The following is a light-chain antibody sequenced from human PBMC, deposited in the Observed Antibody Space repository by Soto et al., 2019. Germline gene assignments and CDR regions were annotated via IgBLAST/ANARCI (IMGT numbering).Light chain of an antibody. CDR1: QSVRRN. CDR3: QQYNNWPGT. CDR2: DAS. V-gene: IGKV3-15*01. J-gene: IGKJ1*01. Sequence: EAVLPQSPVTLSGTPGERVTLSCRASQSVRRNLAWYQHKPGQAPRLLISDASTRATGIPARFSGSGSGTEFTLTISSLQSEDIAVYYCQQYNNWPGTFGQGTKVDIK.